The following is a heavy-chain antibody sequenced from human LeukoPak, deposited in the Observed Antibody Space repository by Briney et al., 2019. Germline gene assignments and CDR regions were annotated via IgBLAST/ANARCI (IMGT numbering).Heavy chain of an antibody. CDR2: IYTSGST. J-gene: IGHJ3*02. Sequence: SETLSLTCTVSGGSISSYYWSWIRQPAGMGLEWIGRIYTSGSTNYNPSLKSRVTMSVDTSKNQFSLKLSSVTAADTAVYYCAREGSGYSYGYLSAFDIWGQGTMVTVSS. CDR1: GGSISSYY. V-gene: IGHV4-4*07. CDR3: AREGSGYSYGYLSAFDI. D-gene: IGHD5-18*01.